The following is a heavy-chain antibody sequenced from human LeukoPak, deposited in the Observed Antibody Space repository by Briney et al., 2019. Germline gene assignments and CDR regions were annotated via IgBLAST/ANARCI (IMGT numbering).Heavy chain of an antibody. CDR1: GFTFSTYS. J-gene: IGHJ2*01. D-gene: IGHD3-16*01. Sequence: GGSLRLSCAASGFTFSTYSMNWVRQAPGKGLEWVSSISGSSTYIHYADSVKGRFTISRDNAKNSLYLQMNSLRAEDTAVYYCARPHTSGGYWHFDLWGRGTLVTVSS. CDR2: ISGSSTYI. CDR3: ARPHTSGGYWHFDL. V-gene: IGHV3-21*01.